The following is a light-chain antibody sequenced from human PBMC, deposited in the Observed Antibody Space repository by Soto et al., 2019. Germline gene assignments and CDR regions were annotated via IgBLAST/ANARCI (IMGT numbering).Light chain of an antibody. CDR1: SSNIGNNY. Sequence: QSVLTQPPSVSAAPGQKVTISCSGSSSNIGNNYLSWYQQLPGTAPKLLIYANNKRPSGIPDRFSGSKSGTSATLGITGLRTGDEADYYCGTWDSSLSAGGVFGGGTQLTVL. CDR2: ANN. V-gene: IGLV1-51*02. J-gene: IGLJ3*02. CDR3: GTWDSSLSAGGV.